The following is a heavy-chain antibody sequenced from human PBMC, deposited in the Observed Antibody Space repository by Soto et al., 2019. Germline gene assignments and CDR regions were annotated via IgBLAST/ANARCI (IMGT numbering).Heavy chain of an antibody. CDR2: IIAIFGTG. Sequence: QVQLVQSGAEVKKPGSSVKVSCKASGGTFSSYAISWVRQAPGQGLEWMGGIIAIFGTGDYEQKFQGRVTITADESTSTAYMELSSLRSEDTAVYYCAGPPSGNSFYYYYGMDVWGQGTTVTVFS. D-gene: IGHD2-21*02. V-gene: IGHV1-69*12. CDR1: GGTFSSYA. CDR3: AGPPSGNSFYYYYGMDV. J-gene: IGHJ6*02.